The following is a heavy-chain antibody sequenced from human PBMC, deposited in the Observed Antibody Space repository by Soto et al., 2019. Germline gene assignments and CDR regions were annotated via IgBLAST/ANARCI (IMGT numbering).Heavy chain of an antibody. CDR2: IYYSGST. CDR3: ARQLVTGYNDH. V-gene: IGHV4-59*01. J-gene: IGHJ5*02. D-gene: IGHD2-2*02. Sequence: PSETLSLTCTVSGASIDAYYLTWIRQPPGKGLEWIGYIYYSGSTDYNPSLKSRVTISIDASRTHFSLKLSSVTAADTAVYYCARQLVTGYNDHWGQGALVTVSS. CDR1: GASIDAYY.